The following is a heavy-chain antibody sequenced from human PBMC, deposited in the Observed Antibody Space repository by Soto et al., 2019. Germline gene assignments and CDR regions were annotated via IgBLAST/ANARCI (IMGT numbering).Heavy chain of an antibody. CDR1: GFAFSSYG. Sequence: QAQLVESGGGVVQPGRSLRLSCAASGFAFSSYGRHWVRQAPGTGLGWVAVISYDGSRQHYADSVKGRFTISRDNSKNMVLLQISSLRAEDTAVYYCVSDRGYGHASVPYSWGQGTLVSVSS. CDR3: VSDRGYGHASVPYS. V-gene: IGHV3-30*03. J-gene: IGHJ4*02. D-gene: IGHD5-18*01. CDR2: ISYDGSRQ.